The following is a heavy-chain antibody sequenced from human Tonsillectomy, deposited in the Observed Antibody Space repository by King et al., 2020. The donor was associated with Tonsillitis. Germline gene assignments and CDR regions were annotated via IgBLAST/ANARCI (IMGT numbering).Heavy chain of an antibody. V-gene: IGHV4-39*07. D-gene: IGHD1-7*01. CDR1: GGSISSSSYY. CDR2: IYYSGST. Sequence: LQLQESGPGLVKPSETLSLTCTVSGGSISSSSYYWGWIRQPPGKGLEWIGSIYYSGSTYYNPSLKSRVTISVDTSKKLFSLKLSFVTAADTAVYYCARRPSRGGSITGTPGNLDLWGQGTMVTVSS. J-gene: IGHJ3*01. CDR3: ARRPSRGGSITGTPGNLDL.